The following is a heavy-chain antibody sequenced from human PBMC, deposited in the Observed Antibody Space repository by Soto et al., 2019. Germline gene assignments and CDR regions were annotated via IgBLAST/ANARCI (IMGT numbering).Heavy chain of an antibody. CDR2: IYYSGST. J-gene: IGHJ6*02. D-gene: IGHD1-26*01. Sequence: PSETLSLTCTVSGGSISSYYWSWIRQPPGKGLEWIGYIYYSGSTNYNPSLKSRVTISVDTSKNQFSLKLSSVTAADTAVYYCARDSDSGSYGDYYYYGMDFWGHGTTVTVSS. CDR3: ARDSDSGSYGDYYYYGMDF. CDR1: GGSISSYY. V-gene: IGHV4-59*01.